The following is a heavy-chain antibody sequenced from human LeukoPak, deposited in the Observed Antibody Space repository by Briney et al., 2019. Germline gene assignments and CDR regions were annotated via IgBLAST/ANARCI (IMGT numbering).Heavy chain of an antibody. CDR3: ARDSGSGSNDY. V-gene: IGHV1-18*01. CDR1: GYTFTTYA. D-gene: IGHD1-26*01. Sequence: ASVKVSCKASGYTFTTYAITWVRQAPGQGLEWMGWISAYNGDTNYAQRLQGRVTMTTDTSTSTAYMELRSLRSDDTAVYYCARDSGSGSNDYWGQGTLVTVSS. CDR2: ISAYNGDT. J-gene: IGHJ4*02.